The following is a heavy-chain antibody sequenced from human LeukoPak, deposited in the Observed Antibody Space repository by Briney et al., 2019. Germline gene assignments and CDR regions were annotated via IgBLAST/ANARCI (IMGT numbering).Heavy chain of an antibody. CDR3: ASLSSSWGLEGAWFDP. CDR2: IYPGDSDT. Sequence: GESLKISCKGSGYSFTSYWIGWVRQMPGKGLEWMGIIYPGDSDTRYSPSFQGQVTISADKSISTAYLQWSSLKASDTAMYYCASLSSSWGLEGAWFDPWGQGTLVTVSS. J-gene: IGHJ5*02. CDR1: GYSFTSYW. V-gene: IGHV5-51*01. D-gene: IGHD6-13*01.